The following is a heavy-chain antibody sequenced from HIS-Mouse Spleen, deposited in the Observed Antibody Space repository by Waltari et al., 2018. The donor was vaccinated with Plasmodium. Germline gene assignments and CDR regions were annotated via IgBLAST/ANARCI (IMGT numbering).Heavy chain of an antibody. CDR1: EFTFSSYG. CDR3: AKDRRSSSWYVDY. D-gene: IGHD6-13*01. V-gene: IGHV3-30*18. J-gene: IGHJ4*02. Sequence: QVQLVESGGGVVQPGRSLRLSCAASEFTFSSYGMHWVRQAPGKGLEWLAVISYDGSNKYYADSVKGRFTISRDNSKNTLYLQMNSLRAEDTAVYYCAKDRRSSSWYVDYWGQGTLVTVSS. CDR2: ISYDGSNK.